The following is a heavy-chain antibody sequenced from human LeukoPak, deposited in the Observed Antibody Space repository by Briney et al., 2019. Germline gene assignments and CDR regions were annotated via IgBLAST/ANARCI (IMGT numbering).Heavy chain of an antibody. V-gene: IGHV1-69*13. CDR2: IIPIFGTA. CDR3: ARADSIAAAVDY. CDR1: GGTFSSYA. Sequence: VKVSCKASGGTFSSYAISWVRQAPGQGLEWMGGIIPIFGTANYAQKFQGRVTITADESTSTAYMELSSLRSEDTAVYYCARADSIAAAVDYWGQGTLVTVSS. J-gene: IGHJ4*02. D-gene: IGHD6-13*01.